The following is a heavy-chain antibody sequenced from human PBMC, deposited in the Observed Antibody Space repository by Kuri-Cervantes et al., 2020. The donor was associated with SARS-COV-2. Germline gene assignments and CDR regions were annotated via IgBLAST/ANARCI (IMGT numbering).Heavy chain of an antibody. CDR2: IYHSGST. CDR3: ARPGGFLDV. J-gene: IGHJ4*02. Sequence: SETLSLTCTVSGYSISSGYYWGWIRQPPGKGLEWIGSIYHSGSTYYNPSLKSRVTISVDTSKNQFSLKLSSVTAADTAVYYCARPGGFLDVWGQGALVTVSS. D-gene: IGHD3/OR15-3a*01. V-gene: IGHV4-38-2*02. CDR1: GYSISSGYY.